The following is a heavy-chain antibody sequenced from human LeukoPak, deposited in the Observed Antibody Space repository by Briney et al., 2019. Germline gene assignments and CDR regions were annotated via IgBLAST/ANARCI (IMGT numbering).Heavy chain of an antibody. CDR1: GASICSSTDY. CDR3: ARVGITIFGVVIRTEYYFDY. D-gene: IGHD3-3*01. CDR2: IYYSGST. Sequence: SETLSLTCTVSGASICSSTDYWGWIRQPPGTGLEWIGSIYYSGSTYYNPSLKSRVTISVDTSKNQFSLKLSSVTAADTAAYYCARVGITIFGVVIRTEYYFDYWGQGTLVTVSS. J-gene: IGHJ4*02. V-gene: IGHV4-39*07.